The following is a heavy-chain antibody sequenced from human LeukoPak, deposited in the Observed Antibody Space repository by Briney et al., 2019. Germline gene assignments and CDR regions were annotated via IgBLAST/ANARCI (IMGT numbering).Heavy chain of an antibody. Sequence: ASVKVSCKASGYTFTSYGISWVRQAPGQGLEWMGWISAYNGNTNYAQKLQGRVTMTTDTSTSTAYMELRSLRSDDTAVYYCASDPPVPAAIWEFDYWGQGTLVTVSS. V-gene: IGHV1-18*01. CDR1: GYTFTSYG. D-gene: IGHD2-2*01. CDR3: ASDPPVPAAIWEFDY. CDR2: ISAYNGNT. J-gene: IGHJ4*02.